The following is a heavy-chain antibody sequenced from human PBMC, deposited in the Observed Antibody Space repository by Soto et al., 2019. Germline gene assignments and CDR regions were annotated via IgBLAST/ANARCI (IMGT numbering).Heavy chain of an antibody. V-gene: IGHV1-3*01. Sequence: QVQLVQSGAEVKKPGASVKVSCKASGYTFTSYAMHWVRQAPGQRLEWMGWINAGNGNTEYSQKFQGRVTITRDTSASTAYMELSSLRSEDTAVYYCARYSGDYYYMDVWGKGTTVTVSS. D-gene: IGHD6-19*01. J-gene: IGHJ6*03. CDR3: ARYSGDYYYMDV. CDR2: INAGNGNT. CDR1: GYTFTSYA.